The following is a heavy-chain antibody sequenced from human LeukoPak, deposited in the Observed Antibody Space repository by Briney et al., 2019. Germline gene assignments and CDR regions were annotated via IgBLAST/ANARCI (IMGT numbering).Heavy chain of an antibody. CDR1: GGSISSSNW. D-gene: IGHD2-15*01. CDR2: IYHSGST. V-gene: IGHV4-4*03. Sequence: PETLSLTCAVSGGSISSSNWWSWVRQPPGKGLEWIGEIYHSGSTNYNPSLKSRVTISVDKSKNQFSLKLSSVTAADTAVYYCARWTAEGYYFDYWGQGTLVTVSS. J-gene: IGHJ4*02. CDR3: ARWTAEGYYFDY.